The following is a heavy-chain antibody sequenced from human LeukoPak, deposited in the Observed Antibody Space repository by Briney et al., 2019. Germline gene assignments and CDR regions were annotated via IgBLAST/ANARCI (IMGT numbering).Heavy chain of an antibody. V-gene: IGHV3-21*01. J-gene: IGHJ4*02. CDR2: ISSSSSYI. CDR1: GFTFSSYS. Sequence: PGGSLRLSCAASGFTFSSYSMNWVRQAPGKGLEWVSSISSSSSYIYYADSVKGRFTISRDNAKNSLYLQMNSLRAEDTAVYYCARGGWSSSWILRGGSYFDYWGQGTLVTVSS. D-gene: IGHD6-13*01. CDR3: ARGGWSSSWILRGGSYFDY.